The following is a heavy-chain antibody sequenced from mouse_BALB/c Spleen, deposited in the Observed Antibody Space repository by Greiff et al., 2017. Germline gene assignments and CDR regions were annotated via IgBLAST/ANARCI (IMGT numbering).Heavy chain of an antibody. V-gene: IGHV1-74*01. CDR1: GYSFTSYW. D-gene: IGHD2-14*01. J-gene: IGHJ3*01. Sequence: QVQLQQSGTVLARPGASVKMSCKASGYSFTSYWMHWVKQRPGQGLEWIGMIHPSDSETRLNQKFKDKATLTVDKSSSTAYMQLSSPTSEDSAVYYCARWDRYDAWFAYWGQGTLVTVSA. CDR2: IHPSDSET. CDR3: ARWDRYDAWFAY.